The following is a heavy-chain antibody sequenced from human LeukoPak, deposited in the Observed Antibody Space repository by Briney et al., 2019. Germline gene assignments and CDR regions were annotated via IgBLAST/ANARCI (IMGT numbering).Heavy chain of an antibody. CDR3: TTEVAVVLAATYRRRRYYFDY. V-gene: IGHV3-15*01. CDR1: GFTFTNTW. CDR2: IKSKTDGWTT. Sequence: GGSLRLSCAASGFTFTNTWISWVRQVPGKGLECVGRIKSKTDGWTTDYGAPVKGRFTISRDDSKNTLYLQMNSLKTEDTAVYYCTTEVAVVLAATYRRRRYYFDYWGQGTLVTVSS. J-gene: IGHJ4*02. D-gene: IGHD2-15*01.